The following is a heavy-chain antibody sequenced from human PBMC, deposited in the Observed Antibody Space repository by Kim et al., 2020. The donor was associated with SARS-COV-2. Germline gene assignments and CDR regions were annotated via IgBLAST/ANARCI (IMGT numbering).Heavy chain of an antibody. J-gene: IGHJ4*02. Sequence: YYSTTMKTRLTISKDTAKNQVVLTMTNMDPVDTATYYCARIRPRGYSFDYWGQGTLVTVSS. CDR3: ARIRPRGYSFDY. D-gene: IGHD5-18*01. V-gene: IGHV2-70*01.